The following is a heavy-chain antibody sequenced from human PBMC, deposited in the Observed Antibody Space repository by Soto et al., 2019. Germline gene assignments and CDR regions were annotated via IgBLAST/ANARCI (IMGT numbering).Heavy chain of an antibody. CDR2: IHSGGSRI. V-gene: IGHV3-48*03. J-gene: IGHJ6*02. CDR1: GFTFNTYH. Sequence: EVQLVESGGGLVQPGGSLILSCAASGFTFNTYHMNWVRQAPGKGLEWVSYIHSGGSRIYYADSVKGRFTISRDNSKNSLFLQMNSLRAEDTAVYYCARDATTETTNYHYAMDVWGQGTTVTASS. D-gene: IGHD4-17*01. CDR3: ARDATTETTNYHYAMDV.